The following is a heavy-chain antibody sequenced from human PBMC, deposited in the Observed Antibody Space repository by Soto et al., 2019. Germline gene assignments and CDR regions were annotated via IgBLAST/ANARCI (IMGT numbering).Heavy chain of an antibody. CDR3: VRDRAFSYAYDV. CDR1: GVSVTRTSIH. D-gene: IGHD3-16*01. J-gene: IGHJ4*02. CDR2: FHYGGRN. Sequence: KTPETLSPTFTGSGVSVTRTSIHWRWDGQAPGKCLEWIGYFHYGGRNCDNPSLKSRVNISVDTAKNQFSLQLTSVTAADTAQYFCVRDRAFSYAYDVWGQGSLVTVSS. V-gene: IGHV4-61*01.